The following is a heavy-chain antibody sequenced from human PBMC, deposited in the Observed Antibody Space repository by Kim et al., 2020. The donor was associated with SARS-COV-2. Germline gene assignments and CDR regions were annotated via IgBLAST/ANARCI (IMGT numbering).Heavy chain of an antibody. J-gene: IGHJ6*02. D-gene: IGHD3-9*01. CDR3: ARLMDDILTGLGGEGYGMDV. CDR1: GYSFTSYW. CDR2: IYPGDSDT. Sequence: GESLKISCKGSGYSFTSYWIGWVRQMPGKGLEWMGIIYPGDSDTRYSPSFQGQVTISADKSISTAYLQWSSLKASDTAMYYCARLMDDILTGLGGEGYGMDVWGQGTTVTVSS. V-gene: IGHV5-51*01.